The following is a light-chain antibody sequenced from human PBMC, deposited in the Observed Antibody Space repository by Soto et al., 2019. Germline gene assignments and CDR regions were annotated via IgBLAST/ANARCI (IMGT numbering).Light chain of an antibody. CDR3: QQYGSSSWT. CDR1: QSVSSSY. Sequence: ESGLTQSAGSLSLSPGERATLSCRASQSVSSSYLAWYQQKPGQAPRLLIYGASSRATGIPDRFSGSGSGTDFTLTISRLEPEDFAVYYCQQYGSSSWTFGQGTKVDI. J-gene: IGKJ1*01. V-gene: IGKV3-20*01. CDR2: GAS.